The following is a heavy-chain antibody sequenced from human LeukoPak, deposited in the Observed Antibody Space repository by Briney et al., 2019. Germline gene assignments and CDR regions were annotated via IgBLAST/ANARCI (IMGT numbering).Heavy chain of an antibody. J-gene: IGHJ3*02. CDR2: IIPIFGTA. CDR3: AKAIGSAAREAFDI. Sequence: SVKVSCKASGGTFSSYAISWVRQAPGQGLEWMGGIIPIFGTANYAQKFQGRVTITADESTSTAYMELSSLRSEDTAVYYCAKAIGSAAREAFDIWGQGTMVTVSS. D-gene: IGHD6-6*01. CDR1: GGTFSSYA. V-gene: IGHV1-69*01.